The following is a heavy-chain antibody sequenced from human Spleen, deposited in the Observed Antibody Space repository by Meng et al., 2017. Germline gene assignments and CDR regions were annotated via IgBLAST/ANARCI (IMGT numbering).Heavy chain of an antibody. CDR2: INHSGST. J-gene: IGHJ6*02. CDR3: ARDVLRYFDWQLYGMDV. D-gene: IGHD3-9*01. CDR1: GGSFSGYY. V-gene: IGHV4-34*01. Sequence: QAPLQQWGAGLLKPSEALYLTCAVYGGSFSGYYWSWIRQPPGKGLEWIGEINHSGSTNYNPSLKSRVTISVDTSKNQFSLKLSSVTAADTAVYYCARDVLRYFDWQLYGMDVWGQGTTVTVSS.